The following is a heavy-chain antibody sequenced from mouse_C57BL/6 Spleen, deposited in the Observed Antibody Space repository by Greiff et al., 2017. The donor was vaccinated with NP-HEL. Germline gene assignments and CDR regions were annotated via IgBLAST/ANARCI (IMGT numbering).Heavy chain of an antibody. V-gene: IGHV1-82*01. J-gene: IGHJ1*03. CDR2: IYPGDGDT. Sequence: VQLQESGPELVKPGASVKISCKASGYAFSSSWMNWVKQRPGKGLEWIGRIYPGDGDTNYNGKFKGKATITADTSSNTAYLQLSSLTSEDTAVYYCARHWYFDVWGTGTTVTVSS. CDR3: ARHWYFDV. CDR1: GYAFSSSW.